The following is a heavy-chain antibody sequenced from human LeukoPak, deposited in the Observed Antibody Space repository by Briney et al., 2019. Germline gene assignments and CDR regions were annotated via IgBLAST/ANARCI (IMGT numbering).Heavy chain of an antibody. D-gene: IGHD3-10*01. V-gene: IGHV3-30*02. CDR3: KGDSPKDSGKFDF. Sequence: GGSLRLSCAASGFTFSAFGIHWVRQAPGKGLEWVAFIRSDGSNKYYADSVKGRFTISRDNSKNTLYLQMNSLRAEDTAVYFCKGDSPKDSGKFDFWGQGTLVTVSS. CDR2: IRSDGSNK. J-gene: IGHJ4*02. CDR1: GFTFSAFG.